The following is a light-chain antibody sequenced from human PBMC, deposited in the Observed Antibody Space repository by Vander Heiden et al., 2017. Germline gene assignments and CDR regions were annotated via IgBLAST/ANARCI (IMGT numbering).Light chain of an antibody. J-gene: IGLJ2*01. CDR2: DNN. CDR1: SSNIGSTY. Sequence: QSVLNQPPSVPAAPGQKVTISCSGSSSNIGSTYVSWYQQLPGTAPKLLIYDNNKRPSGIPDRFSGSKSGTSATLGITGVQTGDEADYYCGTWDTSLSVVVFGGGTKLTVL. V-gene: IGLV1-51*01. CDR3: GTWDTSLSVVV.